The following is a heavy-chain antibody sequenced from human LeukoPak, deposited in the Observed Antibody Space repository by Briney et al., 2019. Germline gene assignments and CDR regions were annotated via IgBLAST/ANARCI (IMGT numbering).Heavy chain of an antibody. V-gene: IGHV4-34*01. J-gene: IGHJ4*02. CDR1: GGSFSGYY. CDR2: INHSGST. CDR3: ARDQYGGYALDY. D-gene: IGHD4-17*01. Sequence: SETLSLTCAVYGGSFSGYYWSWIRQPPGKGLEWIGEINHSGSTNYNPSLKSRVTISVDTSKNQFSLKLSSVTAADTAVYYCARDQYGGYALDYWGQGTLVTVSS.